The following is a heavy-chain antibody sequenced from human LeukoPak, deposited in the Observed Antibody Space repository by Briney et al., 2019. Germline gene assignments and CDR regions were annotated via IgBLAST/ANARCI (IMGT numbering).Heavy chain of an antibody. CDR3: ARDRLPRGFYGGLDP. CDR1: GGSISDYY. D-gene: IGHD3-3*01. J-gene: IGHJ5*02. V-gene: IGHV4-59*01. CDR2: VYKSGNSANN. Sequence: SETLSLTCTVSGGSISDYYWHWIRQPPGKGLEWIGYVYKSGNSANNNFNPSLKSRVTISLDTSKNQFSLRLNSVTPADTAVYYCARDRLPRGFYGGLDPWGQGSLVTVSS.